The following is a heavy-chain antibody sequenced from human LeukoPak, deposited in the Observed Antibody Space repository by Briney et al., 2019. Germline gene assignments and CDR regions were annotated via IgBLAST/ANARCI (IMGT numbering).Heavy chain of an antibody. Sequence: SETLSLTCTVSGGSISSYYWSWIRQPPGKGLEWIGYIYYSGSTNYNPSLKSRVTISVDTSKNQFSLKLSSVTAADTAVYYCARTTGYCSSTSCYLASYYFDYWGQGTLVTVSS. CDR2: IYYSGST. CDR3: ARTTGYCSSTSCYLASYYFDY. V-gene: IGHV4-59*01. J-gene: IGHJ4*02. CDR1: GGSISSYY. D-gene: IGHD2-2*01.